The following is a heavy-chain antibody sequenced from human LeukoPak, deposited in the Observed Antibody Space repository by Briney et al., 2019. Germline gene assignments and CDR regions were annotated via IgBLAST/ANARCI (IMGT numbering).Heavy chain of an antibody. D-gene: IGHD1-26*01. J-gene: IGHJ4*02. V-gene: IGHV4-39*07. CDR1: GGSISSSNYY. CDR2: IFYSGST. Sequence: SETLSLTCTVSGGSISSSNYYWGWIRQPPGKGLEWIGSIFYSGSTYYNPSLKSRVSISVDTSKNQFSLRLSSVTAADTAVYYCARDNQGYASPEGWELPWYFDYWGQGTLVTVSS. CDR3: ARDNQGYASPEGWELPWYFDY.